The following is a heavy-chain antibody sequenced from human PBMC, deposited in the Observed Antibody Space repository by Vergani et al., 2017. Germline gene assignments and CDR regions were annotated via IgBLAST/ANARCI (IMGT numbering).Heavy chain of an antibody. CDR1: GFTFSSYS. CDR2: ISSSSSYR. Sequence: EVQLVESGGGLVKPGGSLRLSCAASGFTFSSYSMNWVRQAPGKGLEWVSSISSSSSYRYYADSVKVRFTIPRDNAKNSLYLQMNSLRAEDTTVNYCARDGQGTRSFWSGYYYYYYMEVWGKGTTVTVSS. J-gene: IGHJ6*03. V-gene: IGHV3-21*01. D-gene: IGHD3-3*01. CDR3: ARDGQGTRSFWSGYYYYYYMEV.